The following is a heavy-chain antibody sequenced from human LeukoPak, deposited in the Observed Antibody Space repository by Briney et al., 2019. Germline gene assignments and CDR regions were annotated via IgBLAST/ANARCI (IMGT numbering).Heavy chain of an antibody. V-gene: IGHV4-59*12. D-gene: IGHD3-22*01. Sequence: DPSETLSLTCTVSGDSISSYYWSWIRQPPGKGLEWIGYIYYSGSTNYNPSLKSRVTISVDTSKNQFSLKLSSVTAADTAVYYCARLRRYYDSSGYYGQSYFDYWGQGTLVTVSS. CDR1: GDSISSYY. CDR3: ARLRRYYDSSGYYGQSYFDY. J-gene: IGHJ4*02. CDR2: IYYSGST.